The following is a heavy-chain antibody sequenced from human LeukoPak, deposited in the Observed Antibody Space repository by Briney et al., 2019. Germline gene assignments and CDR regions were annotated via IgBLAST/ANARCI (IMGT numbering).Heavy chain of an antibody. CDR2: IYHNGNT. V-gene: IGHV4-4*02. D-gene: IGHD4-17*01. CDR3: ARGGGGSSTVTIYWFDP. CDR1: GGSISTNNW. Sequence: SGTLSLTCAVSGGSISTNNWWHWVRQSPGKGLEWIGEIYHNGNTNYNLSLKSRVTMSVDTSKNQFSLNLNSVTAADTAMYYCARGGGGSSTVTIYWFDPWGQGALVTVSS. J-gene: IGHJ5*02.